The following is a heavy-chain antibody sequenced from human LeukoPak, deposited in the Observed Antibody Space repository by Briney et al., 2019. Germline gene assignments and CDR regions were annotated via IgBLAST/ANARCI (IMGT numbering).Heavy chain of an antibody. CDR3: VRVSGSAFDI. CDR1: GFTFSSYA. CDR2: ISGSGGST. D-gene: IGHD6-19*01. J-gene: IGHJ3*02. V-gene: IGHV3-23*01. Sequence: GGSLRLSCAASGFTFSSYAMSWVRQAPGKGLEWVSAISGSGGSTYYADSVKGRFTISRENAKNSLYLQMNTLRVGDTAIYYCVRVSGSAFDIWGQGTMVTVSS.